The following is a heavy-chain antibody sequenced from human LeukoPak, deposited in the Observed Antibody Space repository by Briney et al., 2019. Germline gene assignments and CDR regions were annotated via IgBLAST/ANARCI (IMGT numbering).Heavy chain of an antibody. D-gene: IGHD5-24*01. CDR1: GGSFSSYT. Sequence: SVKVSCKASGGSFSSYTISWVRQAPGQGLEWMGRTIPILGIANYAQKFQGRVTITADKSTSTAYMELSSLRSEDTAVYYCASGWLQSHDAFDIWGQGTMVTVSS. J-gene: IGHJ3*02. V-gene: IGHV1-69*02. CDR3: ASGWLQSHDAFDI. CDR2: TIPILGIA.